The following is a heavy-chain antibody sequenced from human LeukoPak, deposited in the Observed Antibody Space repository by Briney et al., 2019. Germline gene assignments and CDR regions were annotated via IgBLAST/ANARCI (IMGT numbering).Heavy chain of an antibody. Sequence: SETLSLTCTVSGGSISSSSYYWGWIRQPPGKGLEWIGSIYYSGSTYYNPSLKSRVTISVDTSKNQFSLKLSSVTAADTAVYYCARALGSSGYGWFDPWGQGTLVTVSS. CDR1: GGSISSSSYY. J-gene: IGHJ5*02. V-gene: IGHV4-39*07. CDR3: ARALGSSGYGWFDP. D-gene: IGHD3-22*01. CDR2: IYYSGST.